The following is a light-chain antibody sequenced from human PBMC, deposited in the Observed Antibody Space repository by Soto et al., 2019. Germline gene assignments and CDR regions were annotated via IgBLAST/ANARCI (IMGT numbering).Light chain of an antibody. V-gene: IGKV1-39*01. Sequence: DIQMTQSPSSLSASVGDRVTITCRASQSISTYLNWYQQKPGKAPNLLIFAASTLQSGVPSRFSGSGSGTDFTLTIRSLQPQDFATYYCQQSYTAPLNFGGGTKVGIK. CDR1: QSISTY. CDR2: AAS. CDR3: QQSYTAPLN. J-gene: IGKJ4*01.